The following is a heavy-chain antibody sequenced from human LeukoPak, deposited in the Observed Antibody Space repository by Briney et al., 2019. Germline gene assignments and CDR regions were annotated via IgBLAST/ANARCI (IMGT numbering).Heavy chain of an antibody. CDR2: INHSGST. V-gene: IGHV4-34*01. Sequence: SETLSLTCAVYGGSFSGYYWSWIRQPPGKGLEWIGEINHSGSTNYNPSLKSRVTISVDTSKNQLSLQLSPLTAADTAVYYLSSGQGNYDFWSGYYLLYWGQGTLVTVSS. J-gene: IGHJ4*02. CDR1: GGSFSGYY. CDR3: SSGQGNYDFWSGYYLLY. D-gene: IGHD3-3*01.